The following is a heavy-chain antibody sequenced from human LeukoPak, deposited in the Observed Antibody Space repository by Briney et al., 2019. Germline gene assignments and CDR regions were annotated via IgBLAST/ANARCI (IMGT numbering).Heavy chain of an antibody. Sequence: SETLSLTCTVSGGSISSYYWSWIRQPPGKGLEWIGYIYYSGSTNYNPSLKSRVTISVDTSKNQFSLKLSSVTAADTAVYYCARGGEWFGELLSTWGYYGMDVWGQGTTVTVSS. CDR3: ARGGEWFGELLSTWGYYGMDV. V-gene: IGHV4-59*01. D-gene: IGHD3-10*01. CDR2: IYYSGST. CDR1: GGSISSYY. J-gene: IGHJ6*02.